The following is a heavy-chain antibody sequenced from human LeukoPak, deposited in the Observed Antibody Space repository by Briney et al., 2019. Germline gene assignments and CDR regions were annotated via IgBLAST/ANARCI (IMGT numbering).Heavy chain of an antibody. V-gene: IGHV4-39*07. CDR1: GGSISSSSYY. CDR2: IYYSGST. CDR3: ARKDYDILPPDPYYFDY. Sequence: SETLSLTCTVSGGSISSSSYYWGWIRQPPGKGLEWIGSIYYSGSTYYNPSLKSRVTISVDTSKNQFSLKLSSVTAADTAVYYCARKDYDILPPDPYYFDYWGQGTLVTVSS. D-gene: IGHD3-9*01. J-gene: IGHJ4*02.